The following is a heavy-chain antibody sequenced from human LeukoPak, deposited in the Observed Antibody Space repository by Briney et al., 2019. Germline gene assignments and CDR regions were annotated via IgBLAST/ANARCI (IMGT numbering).Heavy chain of an antibody. Sequence: SETLSLTCAVSGGSMSSGDYSWGWIRQPPGKGLEWIGSIYYSGSTYYNPSLKSRVTISVDTSKNQFSLKLSSVTAADTAVYYCARSIVLMVYAANFDYWGQGTLVTVSS. CDR3: ARSIVLMVYAANFDY. J-gene: IGHJ4*02. CDR2: IYYSGST. D-gene: IGHD2-8*01. CDR1: GGSMSSGDYS. V-gene: IGHV4-39*01.